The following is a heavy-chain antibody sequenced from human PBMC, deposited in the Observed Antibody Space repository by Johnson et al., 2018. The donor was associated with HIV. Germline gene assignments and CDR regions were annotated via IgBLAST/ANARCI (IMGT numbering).Heavy chain of an antibody. V-gene: IGHV3-7*01. D-gene: IGHD4-23*01. CDR2: IKQDGSEK. CDR1: GFTVSSNN. J-gene: IGHJ3*02. CDR3: AREATVVMLGYAFDI. Sequence: VQLVESGGGLVQPGGSLRLSCAASGFTVSSNNMSWVRQAPGKGLEWVANIKQDGSEKYYVDSVKGRFTISRDNAKNSLYLQMNSLRAEDTAVYYCAREATVVMLGYAFDIWGQGTMVTVSS.